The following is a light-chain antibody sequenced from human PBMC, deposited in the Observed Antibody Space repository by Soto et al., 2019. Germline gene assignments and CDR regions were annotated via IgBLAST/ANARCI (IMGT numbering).Light chain of an antibody. CDR3: ASWDDSLNGPV. V-gene: IGLV1-44*01. CDR2: TNT. Sequence: QSVLTQPPLASGTPGQRVTISCSGSSSNVGGNPVNWYQHVPTTAPKLLIYTNTQRPSGVPDRFSGSKSGTSASLAISGLQYEDEADYYCASWDDSLNGPVFGTGTKVSVL. CDR1: SSNVGGNP. J-gene: IGLJ1*01.